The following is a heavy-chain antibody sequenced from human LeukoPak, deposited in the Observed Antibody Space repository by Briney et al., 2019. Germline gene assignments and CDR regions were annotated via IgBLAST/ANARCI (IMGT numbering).Heavy chain of an antibody. D-gene: IGHD4-17*01. Sequence: SETLSLTCTVSGGSISSSSYYWGWIRQPPGKGLEWIGSIYYSGSTYYNPSLKSRVTISVDTSKNQFSLKLSSVTAADTAVYYCAGFYGDYVGGMDVWGQGTTVTVSS. CDR3: AGFYGDYVGGMDV. J-gene: IGHJ6*02. CDR2: IYYSGST. V-gene: IGHV4-39*01. CDR1: GGSISSSSYY.